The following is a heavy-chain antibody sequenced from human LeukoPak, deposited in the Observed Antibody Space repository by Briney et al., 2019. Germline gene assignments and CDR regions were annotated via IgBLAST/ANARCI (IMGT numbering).Heavy chain of an antibody. CDR2: IKSKTDAATT. D-gene: IGHD3-9*01. Sequence: KPGRSLRLSCAASGFTFSNAWMSWVRQDPGKGLEWVGRIKSKTDAATTAYAAPVKGRFTISRDDSKNTLYLQMNSLKTEDTAVYYCTTDGHYDILTGYLRQWLGEYYFDYWGQGTLVTVSS. J-gene: IGHJ4*02. CDR1: GFTFSNAW. CDR3: TTDGHYDILTGYLRQWLGEYYFDY. V-gene: IGHV3-15*01.